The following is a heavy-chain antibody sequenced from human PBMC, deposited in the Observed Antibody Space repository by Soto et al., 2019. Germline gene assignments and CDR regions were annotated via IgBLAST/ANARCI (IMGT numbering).Heavy chain of an antibody. CDR1: GGSISSGGYS. D-gene: IGHD2-15*01. J-gene: IGHJ4*02. CDR2: IYHSGST. V-gene: IGHV4-30-2*01. CDR3: ARGRYCSGGSCSLDY. Sequence: SETLSLTCAVSGGSISSGGYSWSWIRQPPGKGLEWIGYIYHSGSTYYNPSLKSRVTISVDRSKNQFSLKLSSVTAADTAVYYCARGRYCSGGSCSLDYWGQRTLVTVSS.